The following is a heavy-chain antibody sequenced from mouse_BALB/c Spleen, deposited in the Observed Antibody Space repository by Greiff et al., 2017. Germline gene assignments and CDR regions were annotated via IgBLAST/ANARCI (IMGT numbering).Heavy chain of an antibody. CDR3: ARKAASTAPWFAY. D-gene: IGHD1-2*01. Sequence: VKVVESGPGLVAPSQSLSITCTVSGFSLTSYGVHWVRQPPGKGLEWLGVIWAGGSTNYNSALMSRLSISKDNSKSQVFLKMNSLQTDDTAMYYCARKAASTAPWFAYWGQGTLVTVSA. CDR2: IWAGGST. CDR1: GFSLTSYG. V-gene: IGHV2-9*02. J-gene: IGHJ3*01.